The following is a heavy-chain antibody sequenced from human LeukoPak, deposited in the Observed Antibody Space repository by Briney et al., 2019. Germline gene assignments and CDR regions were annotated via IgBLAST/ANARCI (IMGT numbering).Heavy chain of an antibody. D-gene: IGHD6-13*01. CDR3: AKDGDIGAAGYYFDY. J-gene: IGHJ4*02. Sequence: GGSLRLSCAASGFSFSSCWMHWVRQAPGKGLVWVSRINGDGSSTRYADSVKGRFTISRDNAKNTLYLQMNSLRAEDTAVYYCAKDGDIGAAGYYFDYWGQGTLVTVSS. V-gene: IGHV3-74*01. CDR2: INGDGSST. CDR1: GFSFSSCW.